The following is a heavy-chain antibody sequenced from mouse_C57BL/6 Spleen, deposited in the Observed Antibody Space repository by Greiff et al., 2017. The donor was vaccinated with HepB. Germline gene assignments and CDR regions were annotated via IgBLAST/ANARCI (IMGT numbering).Heavy chain of an antibody. Sequence: EVKLQQSGPELVKPGASVKISCKASGYTFTDYYMNWVKQSHGKSLEWIGDINPNNGGTSYNQKFKGKATLTVDKSSSTAYMELRSLTSEDSAVYYCARYDYAFAYWGQGTLVTVSA. D-gene: IGHD2-4*01. V-gene: IGHV1-26*01. J-gene: IGHJ3*01. CDR3: ARYDYAFAY. CDR1: GYTFTDYY. CDR2: INPNNGGT.